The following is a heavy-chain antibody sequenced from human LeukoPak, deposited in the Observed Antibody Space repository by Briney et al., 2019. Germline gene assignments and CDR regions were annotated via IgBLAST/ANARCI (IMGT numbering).Heavy chain of an antibody. CDR3: AMGDYIWGSYPQVGY. Sequence: GGSLRLSCAVSGITLSNYGMSWVRQAPGKGLEWVAGISDSGGRTNYADSVKGRFTISRDNPKNTLYLQMNSLRAEDTAVYYCAMGDYIWGSYPQVGYWGQGTLVTVSS. CDR1: GITLSNYG. D-gene: IGHD3-16*02. V-gene: IGHV3-23*01. CDR2: ISDSGGRT. J-gene: IGHJ4*02.